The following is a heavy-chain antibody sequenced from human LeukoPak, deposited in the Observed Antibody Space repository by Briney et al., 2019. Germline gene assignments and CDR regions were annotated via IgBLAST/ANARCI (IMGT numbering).Heavy chain of an antibody. CDR2: ISAYNGNT. CDR3: ARVTSSWTGYYYGMDV. J-gene: IGHJ6*02. V-gene: IGHV1-18*01. CDR1: GYTVTSYG. Sequence: ASVKVSCKASGYTVTSYGISWGRQAPGQGLEWMGCISAYNGNTNYSQKLQGRVTMTTDTSTSTAYMELRSLRSDDTAVYYCARVTSSWTGYYYGMDVWGQGTTVTVSS. D-gene: IGHD6-13*01.